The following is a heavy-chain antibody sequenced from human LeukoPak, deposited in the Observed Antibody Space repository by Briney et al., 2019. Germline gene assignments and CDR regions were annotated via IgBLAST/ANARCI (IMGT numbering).Heavy chain of an antibody. J-gene: IGHJ6*02. V-gene: IGHV3-23*01. CDR1: GFTFSDYA. CDR2: ISGSGGST. CDR3: AKRIAAAGTYYGMDV. D-gene: IGHD6-13*01. Sequence: GGSLRLSCAASGFTFSDYAMSWVRQAPEKGLEWVSAISGSGGSTYYADSVKGRFTISRDNSKNTLYLQMNSLRAEDTAVYYCAKRIAAAGTYYGMDVRGQGTTVTVSS.